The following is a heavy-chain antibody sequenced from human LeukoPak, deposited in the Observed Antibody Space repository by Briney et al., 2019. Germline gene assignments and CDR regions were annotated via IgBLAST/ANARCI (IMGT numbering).Heavy chain of an antibody. J-gene: IGHJ4*02. V-gene: IGHV3-30*02. Sequence: GGSLRLSCAASGFTFSSYGMHWVRQAPGKGLEWVAFIRYDGSNKYYADSVKGRFTISRDNSKNTLYLQMNSLRAEDTAFYYCVKEGGTGTRFDYWGQGTLVTVSS. CDR2: IRYDGSNK. CDR1: GFTFSSYG. D-gene: IGHD1-7*01. CDR3: VKEGGTGTRFDY.